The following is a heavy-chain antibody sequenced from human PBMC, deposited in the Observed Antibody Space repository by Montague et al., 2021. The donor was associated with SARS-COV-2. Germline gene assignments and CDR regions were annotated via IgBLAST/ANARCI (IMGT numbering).Heavy chain of an antibody. Sequence: SETLSLTCTVSGGSISSSSYYWGWIRQPPGKGLEWIGSIYYSGSTYYNPSLKSRVTISVDTSKNQFSLKLSSVTAADTAVYYCARHGAMVRGAIDRGLDYWGQGTLVTVSS. J-gene: IGHJ4*02. CDR1: GGSISSSSYY. CDR3: ARHGAMVRGAIDRGLDY. D-gene: IGHD3-10*01. V-gene: IGHV4-39*01. CDR2: IYYSGST.